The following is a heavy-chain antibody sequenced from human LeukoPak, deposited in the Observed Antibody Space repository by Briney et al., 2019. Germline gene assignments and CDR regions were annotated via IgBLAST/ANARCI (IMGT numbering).Heavy chain of an antibody. D-gene: IGHD5-18*01. CDR3: AKREGAWIQQTIDY. CDR1: GFTFSSYG. V-gene: IGHV3-30*18. Sequence: PGGSLRLSCAASGFTFSSYGMHWVRQAPGKGLEWVAVISYDGSNKYYADSVKGRFTISRDNSKNTLYLQMNSLRAEDTAVYYCAKREGAWIQQTIDYWGQGTLGTVSS. J-gene: IGHJ4*02. CDR2: ISYDGSNK.